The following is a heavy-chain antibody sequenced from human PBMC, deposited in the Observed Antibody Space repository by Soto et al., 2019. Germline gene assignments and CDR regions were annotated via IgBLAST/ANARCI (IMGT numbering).Heavy chain of an antibody. CDR2: IIPIFGTA. CDR1: GGTSSSYA. V-gene: IGHV1-69*01. J-gene: IGHJ5*02. Sequence: QVQLVQSGAEVKKPGSSVKVSCKASGGTSSSYAISWVRQAPGQGLEWMGGIIPIFGTANYAQKFQGRVTITADESTSTAYMELSSLRSEDTAVYYCARDNGNDFWSGYYTGVYWFDPRGQGTLVTVSS. D-gene: IGHD3-3*01. CDR3: ARDNGNDFWSGYYTGVYWFDP.